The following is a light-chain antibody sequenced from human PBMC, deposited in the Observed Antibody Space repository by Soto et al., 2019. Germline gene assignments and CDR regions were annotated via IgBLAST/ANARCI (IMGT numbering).Light chain of an antibody. CDR2: DVN. CDR3: CSYGGSFYV. J-gene: IGLJ1*01. CDR1: SSDVGGYNY. V-gene: IGLV2-11*01. Sequence: QSVLTPPHSVSGSPGQSVAISCSGTSSDVGGYNYVSWYQQHPGKAPKLIIFDVNKRPSGVPDRFSGSKSGSTASLTISGLQAEDEADYYCCSYGGSFYVVGTGTKVTVL.